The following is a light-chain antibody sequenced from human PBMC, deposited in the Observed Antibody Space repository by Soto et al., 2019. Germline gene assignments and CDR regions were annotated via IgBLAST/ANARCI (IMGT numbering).Light chain of an antibody. CDR3: QQSENFPYT. CDR1: QNIRTY. CDR2: SAS. J-gene: IGKJ2*01. Sequence: DIQMTQSPSSLSASVGDRVTITCRASQNIRTYVSWYQQTQGKAPNLLIYSASTLQNGVPPRFSGSGSGTDVTLIISGLLPQDFGTYFGQQSENFPYTFGHGTNVDIK. V-gene: IGKV1-39*01.